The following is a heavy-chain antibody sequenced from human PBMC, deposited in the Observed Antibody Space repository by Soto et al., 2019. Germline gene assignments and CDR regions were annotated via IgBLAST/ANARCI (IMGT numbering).Heavy chain of an antibody. CDR1: GFTFSSYG. CDR2: IPYDGSNK. J-gene: IGHJ6*02. V-gene: IGHV3-30*18. CDR3: AKSISDVVVTAIVYYYYGMDV. Sequence: GGSLRLSCAASGFTFSSYGMHWVRQAPGKGLEWVAVIPYDGSNKYYADSVKGRFTISRDNSKNTLYLQMNSLRAEDTAVYYCAKSISDVVVTAIVYYYYGMDVWGQGTTVTVSS. D-gene: IGHD2-21*02.